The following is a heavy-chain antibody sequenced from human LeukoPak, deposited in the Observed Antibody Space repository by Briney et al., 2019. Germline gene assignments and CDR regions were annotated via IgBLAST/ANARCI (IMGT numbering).Heavy chain of an antibody. CDR3: ARGWDHDSGGRPTAYVY. CDR2: IIPIFGTA. D-gene: IGHD3-22*01. Sequence: ASVKVSCKASGGTFSSYAINWVRQAPGPGLEWMGGIIPIFGTANYAQKFQGRVTITADESTSTVYMELNSLKSEDTAVYYCARGWDHDSGGRPTAYVYWGQGTLVTVSS. J-gene: IGHJ4*02. V-gene: IGHV1-69*13. CDR1: GGTFSSYA.